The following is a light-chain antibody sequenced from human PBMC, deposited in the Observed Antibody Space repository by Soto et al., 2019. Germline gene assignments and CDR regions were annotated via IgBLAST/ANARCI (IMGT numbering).Light chain of an antibody. CDR1: NIGSKS. V-gene: IGLV3-21*04. CDR3: QVWDSSSDHV. Sequence: SYELTQPPSVSVAPGKTARITCGGNNIGSKSVHWYQQKPGQAPVLVIYYDSDRPSGIPERFSGSNSGNTATLTISRVEAGDEADYYCQVWDSSSDHVFGTGTTLNVL. J-gene: IGLJ1*01. CDR2: YDS.